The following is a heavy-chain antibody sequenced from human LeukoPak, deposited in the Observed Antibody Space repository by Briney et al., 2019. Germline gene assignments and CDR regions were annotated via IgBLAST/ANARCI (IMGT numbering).Heavy chain of an antibody. D-gene: IGHD6-19*01. Sequence: ASVKVSCKASGYTFTGYYMHWVRQAPGQGLEWMGWINPNSGGTNYAQKFQGRVTMTRDTSISTAYMELSRLRSDDTAVYYCASTPGRAVAVYDYWGQGTLVTVSS. CDR2: INPNSGGT. CDR1: GYTFTGYY. V-gene: IGHV1-2*02. CDR3: ASTPGRAVAVYDY. J-gene: IGHJ4*02.